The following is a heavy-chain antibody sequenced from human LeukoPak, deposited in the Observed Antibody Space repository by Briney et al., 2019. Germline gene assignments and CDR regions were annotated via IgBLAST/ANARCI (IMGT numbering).Heavy chain of an antibody. CDR2: ISGYNGHT. J-gene: IGHJ4*02. CDR3: ARESQIRYYYDRSGYYYGAMDY. CDR1: GYTFTGYY. Sequence: ASVKVSCKASGYTFTGYYMHWVRQAPGQGLEWMGWISGYNGHTNYAEKLQGRVTMTTDTATSTDYMELRSLRSDDTAVFYCARESQIRYYYDRSGYYYGAMDYWGQGSLVTVSS. D-gene: IGHD3-22*01. V-gene: IGHV1-18*04.